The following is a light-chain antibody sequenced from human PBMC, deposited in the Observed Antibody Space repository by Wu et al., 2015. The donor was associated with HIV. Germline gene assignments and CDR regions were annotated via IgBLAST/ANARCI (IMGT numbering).Light chain of an antibody. CDR2: EAS. V-gene: IGKV1-39*01. Sequence: DIQMTQSPSSLSASVGDTVTITCRASQIISNLLNWYQQKPGKAPKLLIREASSLHNGVPSRFSGRGYGTEFTLTITSLQPEDFATYYCQQSFSNFWTFGQGTKVEVK. CDR3: QQSFSNFWT. J-gene: IGKJ1*01. CDR1: QIISNL.